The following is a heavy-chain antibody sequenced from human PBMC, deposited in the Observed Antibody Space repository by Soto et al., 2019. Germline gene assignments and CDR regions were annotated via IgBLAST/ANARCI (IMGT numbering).Heavy chain of an antibody. CDR3: AGSVVVAATRGPYFDY. V-gene: IGHV1-18*01. D-gene: IGHD2-15*01. CDR1: GYTFTSYG. Sequence: QVQLVQSGAEVKKPGASVKVSCKASGYTFTSYGISWVRQAPGQGLEWMGWISAYNGNTNYEQKLQGRVTMTTDTSTSTAYMELRSLRSGDTAVYYCAGSVVVAATRGPYFDYWGQGTLVTVSS. CDR2: ISAYNGNT. J-gene: IGHJ4*02.